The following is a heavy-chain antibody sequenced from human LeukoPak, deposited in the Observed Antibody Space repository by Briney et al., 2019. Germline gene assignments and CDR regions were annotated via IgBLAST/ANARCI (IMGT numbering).Heavy chain of an antibody. V-gene: IGHV1-69*05. CDR3: ARQAAQDYYYMDV. J-gene: IGHJ6*03. Sequence: GASVKVSCKASGYTFTGYYMHWVRQAPGQGLEWMGGIIPIFGTANYAQKFQGGVTITTDESTSTAYMELSSLRSEDTAVYYCARQAAQDYYYMDVWGKGTTVTVSS. CDR1: GYTFTGYY. CDR2: IIPIFGTA. D-gene: IGHD2-15*01.